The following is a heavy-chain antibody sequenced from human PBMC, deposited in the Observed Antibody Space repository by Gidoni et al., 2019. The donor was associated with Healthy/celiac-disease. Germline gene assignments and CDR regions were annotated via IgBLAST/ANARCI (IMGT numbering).Heavy chain of an antibody. Sequence: QVPLQESGPGLVKPSQPLSLPCTLSGCPISRCGDYWSWIRQHPGKGLEWIGYVYYSGSSYYNPSIKSRVTISVDTSKNQFSLKLSSVTAADTAVYYCARGYCSGGSCRYYGMDVWGQGTTVTVSS. D-gene: IGHD2-15*01. V-gene: IGHV4-31*03. CDR1: GCPISRCGDY. CDR2: VYYSGSS. J-gene: IGHJ6*02. CDR3: ARGYCSGGSCRYYGMDV.